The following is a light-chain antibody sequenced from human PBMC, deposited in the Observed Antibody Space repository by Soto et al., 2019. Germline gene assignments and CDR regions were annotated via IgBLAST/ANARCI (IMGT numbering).Light chain of an antibody. V-gene: IGLV2-14*01. J-gene: IGLJ1*01. CDR1: GSEVGGDKY. Sequence: HCALTQPASVSGSAGQSITISCTGTGSEVGGDKYVSWYQQLPGKAPKLMIYDVSYRPSGVSDRFSGSKSGNTASLIISGLQAEDEADYYCSSYASSSPIVFGTGTKVTV. CDR3: SSYASSSPIV. CDR2: DVS.